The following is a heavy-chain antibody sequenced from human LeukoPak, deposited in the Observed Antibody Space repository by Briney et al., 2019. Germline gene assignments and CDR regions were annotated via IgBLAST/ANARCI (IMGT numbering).Heavy chain of an antibody. D-gene: IGHD5-12*01. CDR1: GFTFSSYA. V-gene: IGHV3-23*01. CDR3: AKDDYSGYDQTFYY. Sequence: GGSLRLSCAASGFTFSSYAMSWVRQAPGKGLEWVSAISGSGGSTYYADSVKGRFTISRVNSKSKLYLQMNSLRAEDTAVYYCAKDDYSGYDQTFYYWGQGTLVTASS. CDR2: ISGSGGST. J-gene: IGHJ4*02.